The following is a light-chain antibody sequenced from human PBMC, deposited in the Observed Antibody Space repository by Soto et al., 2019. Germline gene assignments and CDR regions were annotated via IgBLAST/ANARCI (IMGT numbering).Light chain of an antibody. Sequence: ETVMTQSPATLSVSPGDRATLSCWASQSVGGNLAWYQQKPGQAPRLLIYYASTRATGVPARFSGSGSGTDFTLTITGLQSEDFAVYSCQQYNNWPYTFGQGTKVDIK. CDR2: YAS. J-gene: IGKJ2*01. CDR3: QQYNNWPYT. V-gene: IGKV3-15*01. CDR1: QSVGGN.